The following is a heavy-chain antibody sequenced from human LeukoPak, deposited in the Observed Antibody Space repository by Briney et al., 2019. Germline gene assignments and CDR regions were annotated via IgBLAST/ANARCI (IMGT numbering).Heavy chain of an antibody. V-gene: IGHV1-69*13. Sequence: SVKVSCKASGGTFSSYAISWVRQAPGQGLEWMGGIIPIFGTANYAQKFQGRVTITADESTSTAYMELSSLRSEDTAVYYCASGYSYGLGYFDYWGQGTLVNVSS. CDR1: GGTFSSYA. CDR2: IIPIFGTA. J-gene: IGHJ4*02. D-gene: IGHD5-18*01. CDR3: ASGYSYGLGYFDY.